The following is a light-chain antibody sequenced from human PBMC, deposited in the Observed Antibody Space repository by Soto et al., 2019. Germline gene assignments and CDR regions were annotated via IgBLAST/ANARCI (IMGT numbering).Light chain of an antibody. CDR2: AAS. CDR3: QQSYTTPYMYT. CDR1: QSISNY. Sequence: DNQMTQSPSTLSASVGDRVTITFRAIQSISNYLNWYQQKPGKAPKLLIYAASSLQSGVPSRFSGSGSGTDFTLTISSLQPEDFATYYCQQSYTTPYMYTFGQGTRLEIK. V-gene: IGKV1-39*01. J-gene: IGKJ5*01.